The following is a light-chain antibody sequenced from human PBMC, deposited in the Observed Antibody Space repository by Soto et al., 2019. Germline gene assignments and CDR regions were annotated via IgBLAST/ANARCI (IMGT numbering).Light chain of an antibody. CDR3: IQTYSIPLT. J-gene: IGKJ4*01. CDR1: QTISNY. Sequence: DIQMTQSPSSLSASVGDRVTITCRASQTISNYLNWYQQKPGEAPKLLIYAASSLQSEVPSRFSGSGSGTDFTLTISSLQLEDFATYYCIQTYSIPLTFGGGTKVEI. CDR2: AAS. V-gene: IGKV1-39*01.